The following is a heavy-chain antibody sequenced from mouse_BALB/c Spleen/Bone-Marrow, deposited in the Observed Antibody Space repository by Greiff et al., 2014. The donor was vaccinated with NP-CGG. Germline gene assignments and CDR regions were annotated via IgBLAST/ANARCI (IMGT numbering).Heavy chain of an antibody. CDR2: INPSNGGT. CDR1: GYTFTSYY. V-gene: IGHV1S81*02. D-gene: IGHD3-1*01. Sequence: VKLQESGAELVKPGASVKLSCKASGYTFTSYYMYWVKQRPGQGLEWIGEINPSNGGTNFNEKFKSMATLTVDKSSSTEYMQLSSLTSEDSEVDYCTRGGTWDFDYWGQGTTLTVSS. J-gene: IGHJ2*01. CDR3: TRGGTWDFDY.